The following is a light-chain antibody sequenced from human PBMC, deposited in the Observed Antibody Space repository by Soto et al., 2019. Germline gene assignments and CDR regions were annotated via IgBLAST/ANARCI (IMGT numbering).Light chain of an antibody. Sequence: EIELTQSPGTLFLSPGERATLSCRASQSLSSNYLAWYQQKPGQAPRLLIYGASSRATGIPDRFSGSGSGTDFTLTISSLEPEDFAGYYCQHYGLSFTWTVGQGTKVEI. J-gene: IGKJ1*01. CDR3: QHYGLSFTWT. V-gene: IGKV3-20*01. CDR2: GAS. CDR1: QSLSSNY.